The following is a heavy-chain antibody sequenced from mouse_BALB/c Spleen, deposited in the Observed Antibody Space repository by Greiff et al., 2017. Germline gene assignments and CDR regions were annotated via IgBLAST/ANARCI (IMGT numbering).Heavy chain of an antibody. CDR1: GFTFSSYS. Sequence: EVQGVESGAGLVKPGGSLKLSCAASGFTFSSYSMSWVRQTPEKRLEWVASISSGGSTYYPDSVKGRVTITRDNARNILYLQMSSLRSEDTAMYYCARVYYDFFDYWGQGTTLTVSS. CDR3: ARVYYDFFDY. D-gene: IGHD2-4*01. CDR2: ISSGGST. J-gene: IGHJ2*01. V-gene: IGHV5-6-5*01.